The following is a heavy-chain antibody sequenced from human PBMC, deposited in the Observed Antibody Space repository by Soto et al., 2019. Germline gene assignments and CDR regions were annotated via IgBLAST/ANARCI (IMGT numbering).Heavy chain of an antibody. CDR3: AREGYGSRGGY. V-gene: IGHV4-4*02. CDR1: GDSVTSSNW. CDR2: IYHTGNT. D-gene: IGHD3-10*01. J-gene: IGHJ4*02. Sequence: QVQLQESGPGLVKPSGTLSLTCAVSGDSVTSSNWWSWVRQPPGKGLEWIGEIYHTGNTNYNPALKSRVTISIDKSKNRFSLKSSSVTAADTAVYFCAREGYGSRGGYWGQGTLVIVSS.